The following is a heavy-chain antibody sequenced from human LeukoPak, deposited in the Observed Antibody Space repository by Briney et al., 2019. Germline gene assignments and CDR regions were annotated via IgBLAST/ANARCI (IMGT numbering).Heavy chain of an antibody. V-gene: IGHV3-53*04. CDR2: IYSGGST. J-gene: IGHJ4*02. CDR3: ARLYSSSWYDPGGY. CDR1: GFTVSSNY. D-gene: IGHD6-13*01. Sequence: GGSLRLSCAASGFTVSSNYMSWVRQAPGKGLEWVSVIYSGGSTYYADSEKGRFTISRHNSKNTLYLQMNSLRAEDTAVYYCARLYSSSWYDPGGYWGQGTLVTVSS.